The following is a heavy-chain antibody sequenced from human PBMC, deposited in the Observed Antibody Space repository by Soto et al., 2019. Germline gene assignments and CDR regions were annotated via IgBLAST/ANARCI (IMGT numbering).Heavy chain of an antibody. CDR2: ISGSGGST. CDR1: GFTFSSYA. J-gene: IGHJ5*02. D-gene: IGHD3-10*01. V-gene: IGHV3-23*01. Sequence: GGSLRLSCAASGFTFSSYAMSWVRQAPGKGLEWVSAISGSGGSTYYADSVKGRLTISRDNSKNTLYLQMNSLRAEDTAVYYCAKAVVRGALGYNWFDPWGQGTLVTVSS. CDR3: AKAVVRGALGYNWFDP.